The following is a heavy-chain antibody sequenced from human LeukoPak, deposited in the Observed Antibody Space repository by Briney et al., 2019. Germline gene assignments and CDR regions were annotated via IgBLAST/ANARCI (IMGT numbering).Heavy chain of an antibody. V-gene: IGHV3-23*01. CDR1: GFTFNSYA. D-gene: IGHD3-3*01. CDR2: ISGSGGST. J-gene: IGHJ4*02. Sequence: GGSLRLSCAASGFTFNSYAMSWVRQAPGKGLEWVSAISGSGGSTYYADSVKGRFTISRDNSKNTLYLQMNSLRAEDTAVYYCAKDIYDFWSGYRPNFDYWGQGTLVTVSS. CDR3: AKDIYDFWSGYRPNFDY.